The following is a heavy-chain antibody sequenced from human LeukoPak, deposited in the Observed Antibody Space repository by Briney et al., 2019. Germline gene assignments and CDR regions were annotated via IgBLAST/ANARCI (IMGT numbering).Heavy chain of an antibody. CDR1: GFTFSNFP. CDR2: ISNGGTNT. J-gene: IGHJ4*02. Sequence: GGSLRLSCAASGFTFSNFPMSWVRQAPGKGLEWVSAISNGGTNTYYADSVKGRLTISRDNSKNTLYLQTNSLTAEDTAVYYCAKHYASGKRYFDYWGQGTLITVSS. V-gene: IGHV3-23*01. D-gene: IGHD3-10*01. CDR3: AKHYASGKRYFDY.